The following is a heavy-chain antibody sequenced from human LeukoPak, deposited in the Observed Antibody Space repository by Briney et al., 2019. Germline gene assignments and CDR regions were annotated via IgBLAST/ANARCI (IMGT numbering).Heavy chain of an antibody. CDR1: GGSISSSSYY. J-gene: IGHJ2*01. CDR3: VRRDPGDDGSGWYAWYFDL. V-gene: IGHV4-39*01. CDR2: IYYSGST. Sequence: SETLSLTCTVSGGSISSSSYYWGWIRQPPGKGLEWIGSIYYSGSTYYNPSLKSRVTISVDTSKNQFSLKLSSVTAADTAVYYCVRRDPGDDGSGWYAWYFDLWGRGTLVTVSS. D-gene: IGHD6-19*01.